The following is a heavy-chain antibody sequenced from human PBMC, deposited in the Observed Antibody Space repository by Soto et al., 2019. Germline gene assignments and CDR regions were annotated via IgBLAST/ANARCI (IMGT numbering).Heavy chain of an antibody. V-gene: IGHV1-18*04. J-gene: IGHJ6*02. CDR2: ISAYNGNT. CDR3: ASDGGRVVPASIPYYYSDGMDV. CDR1: GYTFTSYG. D-gene: IGHD2-2*01. Sequence: QVQLVQSGAEVKKPGASVKVSCKASGYTFTSYGISWVRQAPGQGLEWMGWISAYNGNTNYAQKLQGRVTMTTDTSTSTAYMELRSLISDDTAVYYCASDGGRVVPASIPYYYSDGMDVWGQGTTVTVSS.